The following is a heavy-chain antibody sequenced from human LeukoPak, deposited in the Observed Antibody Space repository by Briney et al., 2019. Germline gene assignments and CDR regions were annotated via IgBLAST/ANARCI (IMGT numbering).Heavy chain of an antibody. CDR2: ISYDGSNK. V-gene: IGHV3-30*18. Sequence: GGSLRLSCAASGFTFSSYGIHWVRQAPGKGLEWVAVISYDGSNKYYADSVRGRFTISRDNSKNTLYLQMNSLRAEDTAVYYCAKDIVVVPAAIGYYYYGMDVWGQGTTVTVSS. J-gene: IGHJ6*02. CDR3: AKDIVVVPAAIGYYYYGMDV. D-gene: IGHD2-2*01. CDR1: GFTFSSYG.